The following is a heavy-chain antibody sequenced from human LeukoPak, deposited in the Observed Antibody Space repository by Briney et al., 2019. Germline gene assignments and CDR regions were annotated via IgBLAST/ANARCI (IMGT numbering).Heavy chain of an antibody. J-gene: IGHJ4*02. CDR2: ISGSGGST. CDR1: GFTFSSYA. Sequence: GGSLRLSCAASGFTFSSYAMSWVRRAPGKGLEWVSGISGSGGSTYYADSVKGRSIIPRDNPKNTLYLQMNSLRAEDTAVYYCAKLAFGEFTDCWGQGTLVTVSS. D-gene: IGHD3-10*01. CDR3: AKLAFGEFTDC. V-gene: IGHV3-23*01.